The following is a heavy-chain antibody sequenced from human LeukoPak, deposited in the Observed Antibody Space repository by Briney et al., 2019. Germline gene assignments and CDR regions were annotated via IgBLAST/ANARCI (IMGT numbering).Heavy chain of an antibody. Sequence: SETLSLTCTVSGGSVNSSSDCWGWIRQPPRKGLEWIGTICYSGSTYYNPSLKSRVTISVDTSKNQFSLKLSSVTAADTAVYYCARAGLNGDVDYWGQGTLVTVSS. V-gene: IGHV4-39*01. D-gene: IGHD4-17*01. CDR3: ARAGLNGDVDY. CDR1: GGSVNSSSDC. J-gene: IGHJ4*02. CDR2: ICYSGST.